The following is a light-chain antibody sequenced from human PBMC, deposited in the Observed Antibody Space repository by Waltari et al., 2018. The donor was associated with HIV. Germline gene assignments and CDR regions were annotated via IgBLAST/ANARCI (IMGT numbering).Light chain of an antibody. CDR1: SGSIATHF. CDR2: DDY. J-gene: IGLJ2*01. Sequence: FMLTQPHSVSESPGKTVTISCTRSSGSIATHFLQWYQQRPGRSPTSVIYDDYQSPSGVPDRFSGSIDSSSNSASLTISGLKTEDEADYYCQSYDSSIVFGGGTRLTVL. CDR3: QSYDSSIV. V-gene: IGLV6-57*01.